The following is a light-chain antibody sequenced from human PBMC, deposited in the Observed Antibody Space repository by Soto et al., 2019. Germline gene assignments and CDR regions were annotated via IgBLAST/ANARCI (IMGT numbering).Light chain of an antibody. Sequence: DIVMTQSPDSLAVSLGERATINCKSSQSVLYSSNNKNYLAWYQQKPGQPPKLLIYWASTRESGVPKRFSGSGSGTDFSLTISSRQAEDVAVYYCQQDYSTRTWTFGQGTKVEIK. CDR1: QSVLYSSNNKNY. V-gene: IGKV4-1*01. CDR2: WAS. J-gene: IGKJ1*01. CDR3: QQDYSTRTWT.